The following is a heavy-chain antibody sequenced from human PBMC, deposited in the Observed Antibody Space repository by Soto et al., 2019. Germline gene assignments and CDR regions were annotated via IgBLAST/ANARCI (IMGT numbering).Heavy chain of an antibody. CDR2: IWYDGVNR. Sequence: QVQLVESGGGVVQPGRSLRLSCEASGFTFSNFGMHWVRQAPGRGLEWVANIWYDGVNRYYADSVRGRFTVSRDNSKNTMYLEMNSLQAEDTAVYFCVREDCSSHLCQSSEDFYYGMDVWGQGTTVTVSS. CDR1: GFTFSNFG. J-gene: IGHJ6*02. V-gene: IGHV3-33*01. CDR3: VREDCSSHLCQSSEDFYYGMDV. D-gene: IGHD2-2*01.